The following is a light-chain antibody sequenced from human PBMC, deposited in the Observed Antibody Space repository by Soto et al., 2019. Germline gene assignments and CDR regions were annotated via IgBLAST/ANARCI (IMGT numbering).Light chain of an antibody. J-gene: IGLJ2*01. Sequence: NLMLTQPHSVSESPGKTVTISCTRSSGSIASNYVQWYQQRPGSAPTPVIYEDSQRPSGVPDRFSGSIDSSSNSASLTISRLQTEDEADYYCQSFDINNVVFGGGTQLTVL. CDR2: EDS. V-gene: IGLV6-57*04. CDR1: SGSIASNY. CDR3: QSFDINNVV.